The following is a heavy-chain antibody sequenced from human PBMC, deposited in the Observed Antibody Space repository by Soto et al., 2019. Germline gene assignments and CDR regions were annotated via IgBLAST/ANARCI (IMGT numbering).Heavy chain of an antibody. CDR1: GFTFSSYA. D-gene: IGHD3-22*01. Sequence: EVQLLESGGGLVQPGGSLRLSCAASGFTFSSYAMSWVRQAPGKGLEWVSAISGSGGSTYYADSVKGRFTISRDNSKNPLYLQMDSLRAEDTAVYYCARGNYYDSSGYPPRGYYYYGMDVWGQGTTVTVSS. CDR2: ISGSGGST. J-gene: IGHJ6*02. V-gene: IGHV3-23*01. CDR3: ARGNYYDSSGYPPRGYYYYGMDV.